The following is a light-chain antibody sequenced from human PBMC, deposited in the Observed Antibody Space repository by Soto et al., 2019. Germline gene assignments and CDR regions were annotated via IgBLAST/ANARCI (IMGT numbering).Light chain of an antibody. CDR3: QQTYTTPYT. V-gene: IGKV1-39*01. Sequence: IQMTQSPSSLSASVGDRVTITCRASQRVTTYANWYQQKPGGAPKLLITTSGTLQRGVPSRFSGSGSGTEFTLTITTLQPGDFATYFCQQTYTTPYTFGQGTKLEI. CDR1: QRVTTY. CDR2: TSG. J-gene: IGKJ2*01.